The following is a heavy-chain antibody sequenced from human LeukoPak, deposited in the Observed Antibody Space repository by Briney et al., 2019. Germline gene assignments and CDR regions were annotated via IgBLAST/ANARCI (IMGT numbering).Heavy chain of an antibody. D-gene: IGHD3-22*01. Sequence: GGSLRLSCAASRFTFGGSAMHWVRQASGKGPEWVGRIRTKGNNYATAYAASVKGRFTISRDDSKNTAYLQMNSLKTEDTAVYYCAGAYDTTGHAFDYWGRGTLVTVSS. CDR1: RFTFGGSA. CDR2: IRTKGNNYAT. V-gene: IGHV3-73*01. CDR3: AGAYDTTGHAFDY. J-gene: IGHJ4*02.